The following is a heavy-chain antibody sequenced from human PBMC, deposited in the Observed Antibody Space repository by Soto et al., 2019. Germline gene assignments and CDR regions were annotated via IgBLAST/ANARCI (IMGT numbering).Heavy chain of an antibody. D-gene: IGHD3-3*01. CDR3: ARGNTIFGVTYYYHGMDV. CDR2: IIPIFGTA. CDR1: GGTFSSYA. J-gene: IGHJ6*02. Sequence: SVKVSCKASGGTFSSYAISWVRQAPGQGLEWMGGIIPIFGTANYAQKFQGRVTITADESTSTAYMELSSLRSEDTAVYYCARGNTIFGVTYYYHGMDVWGQGTTVTVSS. V-gene: IGHV1-69*13.